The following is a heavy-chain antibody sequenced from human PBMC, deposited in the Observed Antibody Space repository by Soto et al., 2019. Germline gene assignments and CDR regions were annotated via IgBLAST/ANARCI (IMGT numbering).Heavy chain of an antibody. Sequence: PGESLKISWQGSGCSFTSYWIGWVRQVPGKGLEWMWIIYPGDSDTRYSPSFECQVTLSPDKSISTAYLQWSSLKASDTAMYYCARLSGCSSTSCYTHMDVWGQGTTVTVSS. D-gene: IGHD2-2*02. CDR2: IYPGDSDT. V-gene: IGHV5-51*01. CDR3: ARLSGCSSTSCYTHMDV. J-gene: IGHJ6*02. CDR1: GCSFTSYW.